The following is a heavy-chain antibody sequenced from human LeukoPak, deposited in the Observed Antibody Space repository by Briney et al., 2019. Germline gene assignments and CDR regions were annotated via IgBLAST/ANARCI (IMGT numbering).Heavy chain of an antibody. CDR2: IKEDGSEK. V-gene: IGHV3-7*01. J-gene: IGHJ3*02. Sequence: GGSLRLSCAASGFIFSSYWMAWVRQAPGKGLEWVANIKEDGSEKNYVDSVKGRFTISRDNAKNSLYLQMNSLRAEDTAAYYCASLVSDAFDIWGQGTMVTVSS. D-gene: IGHD5/OR15-5a*01. CDR3: ASLVSDAFDI. CDR1: GFIFSSYW.